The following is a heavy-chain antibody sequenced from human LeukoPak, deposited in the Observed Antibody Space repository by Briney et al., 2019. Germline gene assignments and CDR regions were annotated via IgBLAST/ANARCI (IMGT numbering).Heavy chain of an antibody. CDR3: ARAVAGTIDY. Sequence: GGSLRLSCAASGFTFDDYAMHWVRQAPGKGLEWVSGISWNSGSIGYADSVKGRFTISRDNAKNSLYLQMNSLRAEDTAVYYCARAVAGTIDYWGQGTLVTVSS. D-gene: IGHD6-19*01. CDR2: ISWNSGSI. V-gene: IGHV3-9*01. J-gene: IGHJ4*02. CDR1: GFTFDDYA.